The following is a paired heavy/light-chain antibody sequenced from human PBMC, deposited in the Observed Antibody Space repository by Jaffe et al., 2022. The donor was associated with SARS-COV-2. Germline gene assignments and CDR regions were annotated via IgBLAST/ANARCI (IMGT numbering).Light chain of an antibody. V-gene: IGKV1-5*03. CDR3: QQYNSYSLT. CDR1: LTINTW. J-gene: IGKJ4*01. Sequence: DIRMTQSPSTLSASVGDTVTITCRASLTINTWLAWYQQKPGKAPKLLIYKASSLESGVPSRFSGSGSGTEFTLTISSLQPDDFATYYCQQYNSYSLTFGGGTKVEI. CDR2: KAS.
Heavy chain of an antibody. D-gene: IGHD5-12*01. CDR1: GFTFSNYV. CDR2: ISTGGGST. Sequence: EVQLLESGGGLVQPGGSLRLSCAASGFTFSNYVMSWVRQAPGKGLEWVSGISTGGGSTFFADSVKGRFTISRDNSKNTFFLQMSSLRAEDTAIYYCAKGNRGGSHAFDIWGLGTMVTVSS. J-gene: IGHJ3*02. CDR3: AKGNRGGSHAFDI. V-gene: IGHV3-23*01.